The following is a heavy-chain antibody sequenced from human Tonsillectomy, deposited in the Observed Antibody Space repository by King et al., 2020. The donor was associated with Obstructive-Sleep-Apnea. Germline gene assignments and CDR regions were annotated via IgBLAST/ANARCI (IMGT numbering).Heavy chain of an antibody. Sequence: VQLVESGGGLVQPGGSLRLSCAASGFTFSSYSMNWVRQAPGKGLECVSYISSSSSTIYYADSVKGRFTNFRDNAKNSLYLQMNSLRAEDTAVYYCARGYCSGGSSYQPFYYWGQGTLLTVSS. V-gene: IGHV3-48*01. CDR3: ARGYCSGGSSYQPFYY. J-gene: IGHJ4*02. CDR2: ISSSSSTI. CDR1: GFTFSSYS. D-gene: IGHD2-15*01.